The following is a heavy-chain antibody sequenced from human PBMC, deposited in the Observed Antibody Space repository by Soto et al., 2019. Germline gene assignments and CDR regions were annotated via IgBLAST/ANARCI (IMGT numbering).Heavy chain of an antibody. D-gene: IGHD3-10*01. CDR3: ARDYYGSRSPRYTFFY. CDR1: GYSFTNYG. J-gene: IGHJ4*02. CDR2: ISGHNGNT. V-gene: IGHV1-18*01. Sequence: GASVKVSCKASGYSFTNYGISWVRQAPGQGLEWMGWISGHNGNTNYAQRLQGRVTMTTDTSTSTAYMELRSLRSDDTAVYYCARDYYGSRSPRYTFFYWGQGTLVTVSS.